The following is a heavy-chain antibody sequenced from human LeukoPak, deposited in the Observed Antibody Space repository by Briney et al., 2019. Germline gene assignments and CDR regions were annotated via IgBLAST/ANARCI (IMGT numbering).Heavy chain of an antibody. J-gene: IGHJ4*02. Sequence: SETLSLTCTVSGGSISSYYWSWIRQPAGKGLEWIGRIYTSGSTNYNPSLKSRVTMSVDTSKNQFSLKLRSVTAADTAVYYCARVVEDYYDSSGYNEYYFDYWGQGTLVTVSS. CDR1: GGSISSYY. D-gene: IGHD3-22*01. V-gene: IGHV4-4*07. CDR2: IYTSGST. CDR3: ARVVEDYYDSSGYNEYYFDY.